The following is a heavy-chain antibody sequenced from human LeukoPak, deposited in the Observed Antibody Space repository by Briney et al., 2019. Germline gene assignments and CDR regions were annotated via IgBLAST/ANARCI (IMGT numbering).Heavy chain of an antibody. D-gene: IGHD3-10*01. Sequence: GGSLRLSCAASGFTFSSYEMNWVRQAPGEGLGWGSYISSSGSAIYYADSVKGRFTISRDNAKHSLYLQMNSLRAEDTAVYYCASIDGDGSGSYDYWGQGTLVTVSS. CDR1: GFTFSSYE. J-gene: IGHJ4*02. V-gene: IGHV3-48*03. CDR3: ASIDGDGSGSYDY. CDR2: ISSSGSAI.